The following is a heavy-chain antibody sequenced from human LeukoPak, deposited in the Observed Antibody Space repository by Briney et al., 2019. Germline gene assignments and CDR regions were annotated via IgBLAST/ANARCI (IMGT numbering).Heavy chain of an antibody. D-gene: IGHD3-16*01. V-gene: IGHV4-38-2*02. CDR3: ARRDIMIARGDFGY. J-gene: IGHJ4*02. CDR1: GYSISSGYY. Sequence: SETLSLTCTVSGYSISSGYYWGWIRQPPGKGLEWIGSVYHSGSTYYNPSLKSRVTISVDTSKNQFSLKLSSVTAADTAVYYCARRDIMIARGDFGYWGQGTLVTVSS. CDR2: VYHSGST.